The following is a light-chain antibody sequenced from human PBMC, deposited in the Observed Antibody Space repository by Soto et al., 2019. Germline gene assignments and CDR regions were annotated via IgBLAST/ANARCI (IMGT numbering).Light chain of an antibody. Sequence: DIQMTQSPSTLSASVGDRVTITCRASQSISSWLAWYQQKPWKAPKLLIYDASSLESGVTSRFSGSVSGTEFTLTISSLQPDDVATYYCQQYNSYSPSTFGQGTKLEIK. CDR1: QSISSW. CDR2: DAS. J-gene: IGKJ2*02. V-gene: IGKV1-5*01. CDR3: QQYNSYSPST.